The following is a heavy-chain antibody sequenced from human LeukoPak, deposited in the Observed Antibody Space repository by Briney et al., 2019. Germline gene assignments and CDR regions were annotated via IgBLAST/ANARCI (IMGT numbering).Heavy chain of an antibody. CDR3: AKERHRYCSSTSCYYFDY. CDR1: GFTFSSYG. J-gene: IGHJ4*02. Sequence: PGGSLRLSCAASGFTFSSYGMHWIRQAPGKGLEWVAVISYDGSNKYYADSVKGRFTIYRDNSKNTLYLQMNSLRAEDTAVYYCAKERHRYCSSTSCYYFDYWGQGTLVTVSS. V-gene: IGHV3-30*18. CDR2: ISYDGSNK. D-gene: IGHD2-2*01.